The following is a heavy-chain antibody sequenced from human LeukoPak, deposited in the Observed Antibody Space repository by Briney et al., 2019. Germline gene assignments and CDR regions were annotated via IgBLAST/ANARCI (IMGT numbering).Heavy chain of an antibody. Sequence: GGSRRLSCAASGFSFRTYGMHWVGQAPGKGLDWVGVIWYDGSTEFYAGSVKGRFTISRDNSNNTLYLQMNSLRAEDTAVYSCARDGGYYYYGMDVWGQGTTVTVSS. J-gene: IGHJ6*02. CDR1: GFSFRTYG. CDR2: IWYDGSTE. V-gene: IGHV3-33*01. CDR3: ARDGGYYYYGMDV.